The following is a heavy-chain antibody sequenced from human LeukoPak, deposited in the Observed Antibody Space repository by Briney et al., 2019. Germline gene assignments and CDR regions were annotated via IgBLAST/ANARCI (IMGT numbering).Heavy chain of an antibody. CDR1: GYTFTSYD. J-gene: IGHJ6*02. CDR3: ARGGYDILTGQTLYYYGMDV. Sequence: ASVKVSCKASGYTFTSYDINWVRQATGQGLEWMGWMNPNSGNTGYAQKFQGRVTMTRNTSISTAYVELSSLRSEDTAVYYCARGGYDILTGQTLYYYGMDVWGQGTTVTVSS. D-gene: IGHD3-9*01. V-gene: IGHV1-8*01. CDR2: MNPNSGNT.